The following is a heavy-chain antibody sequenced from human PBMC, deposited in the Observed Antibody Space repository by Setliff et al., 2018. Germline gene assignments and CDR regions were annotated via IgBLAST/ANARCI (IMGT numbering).Heavy chain of an antibody. J-gene: IGHJ6*03. D-gene: IGHD1-26*01. V-gene: IGHV4-61*01. Sequence: PSETLSLTCTVSGASISSGTYYWAWIRQPPGKGLEWIGYINYSGSTNYNPSLKSRVTISGDTSKNQVSLRLSSVTAADTAVYYCATRKSSGRLYYMDVWGKGTTVTFSS. CDR1: GASISSGTYY. CDR3: ATRKSSGRLYYMDV. CDR2: INYSGST.